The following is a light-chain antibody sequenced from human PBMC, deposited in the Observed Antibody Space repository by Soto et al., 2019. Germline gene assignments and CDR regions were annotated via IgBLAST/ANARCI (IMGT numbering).Light chain of an antibody. CDR3: QTWGTGIRV. CDR1: SGYSSYA. V-gene: IGLV4-69*01. J-gene: IGLJ3*02. CDR2: LKSDGSH. Sequence: QPVLTQSPSASASLGASVKLTCTLSSGYSSYAIAWHQQQPEKGPRYLMNLKSDGSHTKGDGIPDRFSGSSSGAERYLTISSLQSEDEADYYCQTWGTGIRVFGGGTKLTVL.